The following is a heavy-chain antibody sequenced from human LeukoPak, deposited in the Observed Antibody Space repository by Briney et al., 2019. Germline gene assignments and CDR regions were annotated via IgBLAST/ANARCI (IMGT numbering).Heavy chain of an antibody. CDR1: GFTISSYG. Sequence: GGSLRLSCAAYGFTISSYGIHWVRQAPGKGLEGVAFIRYEGSDNYYADSVKGRFTISRDNSKNTLYLQMNSLRAEDTAVYYCAKDRVLNIVVVPAAQYYFDYWGQGTLVTVSS. CDR3: AKDRVLNIVVVPAAQYYFDY. D-gene: IGHD2-2*01. CDR2: IRYEGSDN. J-gene: IGHJ4*02. V-gene: IGHV3-30*02.